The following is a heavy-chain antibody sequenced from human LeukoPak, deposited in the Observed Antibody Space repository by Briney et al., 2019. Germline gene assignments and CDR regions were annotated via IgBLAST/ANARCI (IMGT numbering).Heavy chain of an antibody. CDR1: GFTFSSYG. D-gene: IGHD3-3*01. CDR3: AKGPGYYPYYYYYMDV. J-gene: IGHJ6*03. CDR2: IRYDGSNK. Sequence: GGSLRLSCAASGFTFSSYGMSWVRQAPGKGLEWVAFIRYDGSNKYYADSVKGRFTISRDNSKNTVYLQMNSLRAEDTTVYYCAKGPGYYPYYYYYMDVWGKGTTVTISS. V-gene: IGHV3-30*02.